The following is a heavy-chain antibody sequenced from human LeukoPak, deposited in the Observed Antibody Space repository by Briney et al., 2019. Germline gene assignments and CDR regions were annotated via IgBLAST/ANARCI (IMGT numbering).Heavy chain of an antibody. CDR3: ARSSYSYDTSGSVPFDY. CDR2: IYYSGST. D-gene: IGHD3-22*01. V-gene: IGHV4-59*08. CDR1: GGSISSYY. Sequence: SETLSLTCAVYGGSISSYYWSWIRQPPGKGLEWIGYIYYSGSTNYNPSLKSRVTISADTSKNQFSLKLSSVTAADTAVYYCARSSYSYDTSGSVPFDYWGQGTLVTVSS. J-gene: IGHJ4*02.